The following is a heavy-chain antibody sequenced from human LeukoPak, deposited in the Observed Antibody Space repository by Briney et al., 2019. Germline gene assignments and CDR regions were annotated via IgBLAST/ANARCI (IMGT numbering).Heavy chain of an antibody. D-gene: IGHD2-2*01. Sequence: ASVKVSCKASGYTFTSYYMHWVRQAPGQGLEWMGIINPSGGSTSYAQKFQGRVTMTRDTSTSTVYMELSSLRSEDTAVYYCARGPIIVVVPAAMFDFDYWGQGTLVTVFS. CDR2: INPSGGST. CDR1: GYTFTSYY. J-gene: IGHJ4*02. V-gene: IGHV1-46*01. CDR3: ARGPIIVVVPAAMFDFDY.